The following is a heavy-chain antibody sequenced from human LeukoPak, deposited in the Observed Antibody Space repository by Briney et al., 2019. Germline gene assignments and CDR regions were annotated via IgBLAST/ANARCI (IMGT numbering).Heavy chain of an antibody. D-gene: IGHD3-10*01. V-gene: IGHV3-53*01. CDR2: IYSGGRT. J-gene: IGHJ6*03. CDR1: GFTFSNYA. CDR3: ARVYYGSGSLYYYYYYMDV. Sequence: GGSLRLSCAASGFTFSNYAMSWVRQAPGKGLEWVSVIYSGGRTHYADSVKGRFTISRDNSKNTLYLQMNRLRAEDTAVYYCARVYYGSGSLYYYYYYMDVWGKGTTVTISS.